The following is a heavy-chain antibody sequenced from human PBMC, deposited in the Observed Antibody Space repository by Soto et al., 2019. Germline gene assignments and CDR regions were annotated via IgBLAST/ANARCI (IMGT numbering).Heavy chain of an antibody. D-gene: IGHD3-10*01. Sequence: ASVKVSCKASGYTFTSYAMHWVRQAPGQRLEWMGWINAGNGNTKYSQKFQGRVTITRDTSASTAYMELNSLRAEDTAVYYCALTYYYGSGTYYNVGNLYYWGQGTQVTVSS. CDR2: INAGNGNT. CDR3: ALTYYYGSGTYYNVGNLYY. V-gene: IGHV1-3*01. J-gene: IGHJ4*02. CDR1: GYTFTSYA.